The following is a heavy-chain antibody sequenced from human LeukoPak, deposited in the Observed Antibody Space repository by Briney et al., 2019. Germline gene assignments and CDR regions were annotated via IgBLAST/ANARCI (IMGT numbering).Heavy chain of an antibody. CDR3: VRALGAAGAY. D-gene: IGHD6-13*01. Sequence: GGSLSLSCVASGFTFSDYWMHWVRQAPGRGLEWVANIRQDGGVIYYLDSVRGRFTISRDNAKNSLSLQMNSLRAEDTAFYYCVRALGAAGAYWGQGTLITVSS. V-gene: IGHV3-7*01. CDR1: GFTFSDYW. J-gene: IGHJ4*02. CDR2: IRQDGGVI.